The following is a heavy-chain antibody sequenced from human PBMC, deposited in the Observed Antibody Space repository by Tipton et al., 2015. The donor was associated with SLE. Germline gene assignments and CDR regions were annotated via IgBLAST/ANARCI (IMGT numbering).Heavy chain of an antibody. CDR1: GFTFSSYA. D-gene: IGHD3-9*01. V-gene: IGHV3-30-3*01. J-gene: IGHJ4*02. CDR2: ISYDGSNK. CDR3: ARDQKWSYDILTGPGY. Sequence: SLRLSCAASGFTFSSYAMHWVRQVPGKGLEWVAVISYDGSNKYYADSVKGRFTISRDNSKNTLYLQMNSLRAEDTAVYYCARDQKWSYDILTGPGYWGQGTLVTVSS.